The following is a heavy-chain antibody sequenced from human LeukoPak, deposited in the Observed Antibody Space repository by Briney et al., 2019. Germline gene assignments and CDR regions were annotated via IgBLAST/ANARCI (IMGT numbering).Heavy chain of an antibody. J-gene: IGHJ4*02. CDR2: ISRGSSAT. Sequence: GGSLRLSCAASGFTFSSHSMNWVRQTPGKGLEWVSYISRGSSATYYADSVKGRFTISRDDARNSLYLQLNSLRAEDTAVYYCARMSGSTLPGYWGQGTLVTVSS. D-gene: IGHD3-3*01. V-gene: IGHV3-48*01. CDR1: GFTFSSHS. CDR3: ARMSGSTLPGY.